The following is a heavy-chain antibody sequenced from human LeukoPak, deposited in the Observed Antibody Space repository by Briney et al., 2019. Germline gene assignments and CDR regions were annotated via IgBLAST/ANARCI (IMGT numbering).Heavy chain of an antibody. Sequence: SETLSLTCTVWGGSISSYYWSWIRQPAGKGLEWIGRIYTSGSTDYNPSLKSRVTMSVDTSKNQFSLKLSSVTAADTAVYYCARDSGTTGEVKFDPWGQGTLVTVSS. J-gene: IGHJ5*02. CDR2: IYTSGST. D-gene: IGHD3-10*01. CDR3: ARDSGTTGEVKFDP. V-gene: IGHV4-4*07. CDR1: GGSISSYY.